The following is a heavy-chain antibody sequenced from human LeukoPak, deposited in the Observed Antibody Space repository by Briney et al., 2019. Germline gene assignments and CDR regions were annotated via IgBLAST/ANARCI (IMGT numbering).Heavy chain of an antibody. D-gene: IGHD1-26*01. CDR1: GGSISSSSYY. CDR2: IYYSGST. CDR3: ARRSGSYSPPDY. J-gene: IGHJ4*02. Sequence: SETLSLTCTVSGGSISSSSYYWGWIRQPPGKGLEWIGSIYYSGSTYYNPSLKSRVTISVDTSKNQFSLKLSSVTAADTAVYYCARRSGSYSPPDYWGQGTLVTVSS. V-gene: IGHV4-39*07.